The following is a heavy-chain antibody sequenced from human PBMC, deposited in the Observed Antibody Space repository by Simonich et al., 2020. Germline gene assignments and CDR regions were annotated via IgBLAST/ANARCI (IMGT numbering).Heavy chain of an antibody. CDR3: ARHDRWLQFYFDY. J-gene: IGHJ4*02. Sequence: QVQLQESGPGLVKPSETLSLTCTVSGGSISSYYWSWIRQPPGKGLEWIGYIYYSGSTNYNPSLKIRVPISVDTSKNQFSLKLSSVTAADTAVYYCARHDRWLQFYFDYWGQGTLVTVSS. V-gene: IGHV4-59*08. CDR1: GGSISSYY. CDR2: IYYSGST. D-gene: IGHD5-12*01.